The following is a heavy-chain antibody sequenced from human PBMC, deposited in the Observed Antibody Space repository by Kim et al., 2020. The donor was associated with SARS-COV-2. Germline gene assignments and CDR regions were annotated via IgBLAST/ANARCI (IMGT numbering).Heavy chain of an antibody. Sequence: SETLSLTCAVYGGSFSGYYWSWIRQPPGKGLEWIGEINHSGSTNYNPSLKSRVTISVDTSKNQFSLKLSSVTAADTAVYYCARVSVMSDYYYDSSGYPNPYDGMDVWGQGTTVTVSS. CDR1: GGSFSGYY. CDR2: INHSGST. CDR3: ARVSVMSDYYYDSSGYPNPYDGMDV. V-gene: IGHV4-34*01. D-gene: IGHD3-22*01. J-gene: IGHJ6*02.